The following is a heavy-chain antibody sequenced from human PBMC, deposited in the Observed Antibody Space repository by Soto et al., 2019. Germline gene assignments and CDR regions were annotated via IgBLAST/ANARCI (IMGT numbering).Heavy chain of an antibody. CDR3: ARERLPYYFDY. CDR2: ISYDGSNK. CDR1: GFNFSSYA. D-gene: IGHD2-21*02. J-gene: IGHJ4*02. Sequence: QVQLVESGGGVVQPGRSLRLSCAASGFNFSSYAMHWVRQAPGKGLEWVAVISYDGSNKYYADSVKGRFTISRDNSKNTLYLQMNSLRAEDTAVYYCARERLPYYFDYWGQGTLVTVSS. V-gene: IGHV3-30-3*01.